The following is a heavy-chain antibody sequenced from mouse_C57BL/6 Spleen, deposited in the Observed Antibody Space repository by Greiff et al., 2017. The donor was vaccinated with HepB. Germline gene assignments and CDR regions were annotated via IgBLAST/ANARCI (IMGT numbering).Heavy chain of an antibody. CDR1: GYTFTDYY. Sequence: EVQLQQSGPELVKPGASVKISCKASGYTFTDYYMNWVKQSHGKSLEWIGDINPNNGGTSYNQKFKGKATLTVDKSSSTAYMELRILTSEDSAVYYCARERGRGYFDVWGTGTTVTVSS. J-gene: IGHJ1*03. V-gene: IGHV1-26*01. D-gene: IGHD3-3*01. CDR2: INPNNGGT. CDR3: ARERGRGYFDV.